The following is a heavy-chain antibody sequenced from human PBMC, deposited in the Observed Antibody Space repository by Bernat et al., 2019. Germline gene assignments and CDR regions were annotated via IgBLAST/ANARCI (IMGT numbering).Heavy chain of an antibody. Sequence: QVQLVESGGGVVQPGRSLRLSCAASGFTFSSYGMHWVRQAPGKGLEWVAVISYDGSNKYYADCVKGRFAISRNNSKNTLYLQMNSLRAEDTAVYYGARTRSLSGWYGPYGMDVWGQGTTVTVSS. CDR3: ARTRSLSGWYGPYGMDV. CDR1: GFTFSSYG. CDR2: ISYDGSNK. J-gene: IGHJ6*02. D-gene: IGHD6-19*01. V-gene: IGHV3-30*03.